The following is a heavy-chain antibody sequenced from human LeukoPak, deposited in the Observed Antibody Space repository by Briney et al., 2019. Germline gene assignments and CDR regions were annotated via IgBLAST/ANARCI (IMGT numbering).Heavy chain of an antibody. V-gene: IGHV3-21*04. Sequence: GGSLRLSCAASGFTFSNYSMNWVRQAPGKGLEWVSSIGTTGSYIFYADSVKGRFTISRDNAKNTLYLQMNSLRAEDTAVHYCARGAGSYYYGMDVWGQGTTVTVSS. D-gene: IGHD1-26*01. CDR2: IGTTGSYI. CDR1: GFTFSNYS. CDR3: ARGAGSYYYGMDV. J-gene: IGHJ6*02.